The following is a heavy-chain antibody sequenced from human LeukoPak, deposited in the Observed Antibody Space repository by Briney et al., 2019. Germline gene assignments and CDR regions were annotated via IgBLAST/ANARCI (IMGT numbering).Heavy chain of an antibody. CDR1: GFTFSSYR. CDR3: ARGGYGRTNAFDI. J-gene: IGHJ3*02. D-gene: IGHD5-18*01. V-gene: IGHV3-74*01. Sequence: GGSLRLSCAAPGFTFSSYRMHWVRQAPGKGLVWVSRINSDGTSTSYADSVKGRLTLSRDNAKNTLYLQMNSLRAEDTAVYYCARGGYGRTNAFDIWGQGTMVTVSS. CDR2: INSDGTST.